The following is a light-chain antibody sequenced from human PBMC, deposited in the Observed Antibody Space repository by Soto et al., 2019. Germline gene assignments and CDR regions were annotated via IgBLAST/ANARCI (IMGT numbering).Light chain of an antibody. CDR2: EVT. V-gene: IGLV2-8*01. J-gene: IGLJ3*02. CDR1: SREVGGYKY. CDR3: SSYAASNNFYFV. Sequence: SLLTQPPSPSGSSGQSVTISCTGTSREVGGYKYVSWYQQYPGRAPKLMIYEVTKRPSGVPDCFSGSKSGNTASLTVSGLQAEDEADYYCSSYAASNNFYFVFGGGTQLTVL.